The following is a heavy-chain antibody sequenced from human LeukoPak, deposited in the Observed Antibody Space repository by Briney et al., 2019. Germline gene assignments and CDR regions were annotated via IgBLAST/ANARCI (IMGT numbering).Heavy chain of an antibody. V-gene: IGHV3-30*18. CDR3: AKDDSSGYYVY. CDR1: GFTFSSYG. D-gene: IGHD3-22*01. J-gene: IGHJ4*02. Sequence: PGGSLRLSCAASGFTFSSYGVHWVRQAPGKGLEWVAVISYDGSNKYYADSVKGRFTISRDNSKNTLYLQMNSLRAEDTAVYYCAKDDSSGYYVYWGQGTLVTVSS. CDR2: ISYDGSNK.